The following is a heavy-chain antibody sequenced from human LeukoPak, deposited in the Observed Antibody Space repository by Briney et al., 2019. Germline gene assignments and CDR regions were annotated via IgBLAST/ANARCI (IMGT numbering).Heavy chain of an antibody. V-gene: IGHV3-7*03. Sequence: PGGSLRLSCAASGFTFSSYWMSWVRQAPGKGLEWVANIKQDGSEKYYVDSVKGRFTISRDNAKNSLYLQMNSLRAEDTAVYYCARDRTVGDTPIFDYWGQGTLVTVSS. D-gene: IGHD1-26*01. CDR2: IKQDGSEK. CDR1: GFTFSSYW. CDR3: ARDRTVGDTPIFDY. J-gene: IGHJ4*02.